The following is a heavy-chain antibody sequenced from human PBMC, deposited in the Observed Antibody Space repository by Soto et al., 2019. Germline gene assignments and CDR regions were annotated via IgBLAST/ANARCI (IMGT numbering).Heavy chain of an antibody. CDR2: VKKDESDK. J-gene: IGHJ4*02. CDR3: ARLYYLDASVYRPLAS. D-gene: IGHD3-3*01. Sequence: GGSLRLSCAASGFSFNTHCMGWLRQAPGKGLEWVATVKKDESDKYYVDSVKGRFTISRDNAKNSLYLEMNSLRGEDTAVYYCARLYYLDASVYRPLASWGQGILVTVSS. CDR1: GFSFNTHC. V-gene: IGHV3-7*01.